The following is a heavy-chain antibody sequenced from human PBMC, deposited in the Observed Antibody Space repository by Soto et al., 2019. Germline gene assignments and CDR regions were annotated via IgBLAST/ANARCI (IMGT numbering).Heavy chain of an antibody. CDR1: GFTFSSYA. D-gene: IGHD2-15*01. V-gene: IGHV3-30-3*01. Sequence: GGSLRLSCAASGFTFSSYAMHWVRQAPGKGLEWVAVISYDGSNKYYADSVKGRFTISRDNSKNTLYLQMNSLRAEDTAVYYCARDPYCSGGSCYSGNFDYWGQGTLVTVSS. CDR2: ISYDGSNK. J-gene: IGHJ4*02. CDR3: ARDPYCSGGSCYSGNFDY.